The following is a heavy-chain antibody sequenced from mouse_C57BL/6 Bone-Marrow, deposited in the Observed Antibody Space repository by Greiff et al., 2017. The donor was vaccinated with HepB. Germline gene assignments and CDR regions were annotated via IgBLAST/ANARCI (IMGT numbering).Heavy chain of an antibody. J-gene: IGHJ4*01. V-gene: IGHV5-12*01. CDR3: ARQSGYYYGTDYAMDY. Sequence: VQLKESGGGLVQPGGSLKLSCAASGFTFSDYYMYWVRQTPEKRLEWVAYISNGGGSTYYPDTVKGRFTISRDNAKNTLYLQMSRLKSEDTAMYYCARQSGYYYGTDYAMDYWGQGTSVTVSS. D-gene: IGHD1-1*01. CDR1: GFTFSDYY. CDR2: ISNGGGST.